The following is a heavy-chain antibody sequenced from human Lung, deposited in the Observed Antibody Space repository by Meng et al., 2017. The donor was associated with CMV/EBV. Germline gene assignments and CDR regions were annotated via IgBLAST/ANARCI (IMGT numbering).Heavy chain of an antibody. Sequence: FTFLGSAMPWVRQASGKGLEWVGRIRSKANSYATAYAASVKGRFTISRDDSKNTAYLQMNSLKTEDTAVYYCTRPGWERSTGVWFDPWGQGTLVTVSS. CDR1: FTFLGSA. D-gene: IGHD1-26*01. CDR3: TRPGWERSTGVWFDP. CDR2: IRSKANSYAT. J-gene: IGHJ5*02. V-gene: IGHV3-73*01.